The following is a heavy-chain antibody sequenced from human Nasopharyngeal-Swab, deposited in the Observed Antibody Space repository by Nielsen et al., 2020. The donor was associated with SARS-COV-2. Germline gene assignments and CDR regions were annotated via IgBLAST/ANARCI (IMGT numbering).Heavy chain of an antibody. J-gene: IGHJ6*02. D-gene: IGHD3-10*01. V-gene: IGHV3-48*02. CDR2: ISSSSSTI. CDR1: GFTFSSYS. Sequence: ETLSLTCAASGFTFSSYSMNWVRQAPGKGLEWVSYISSSSSTIYYADSVKGRFTISRDNAKNSLYLQMNSLRDEDTAVYYCATDYYGSGSYYNLYYYYGMDVWGQGTTVTVSS. CDR3: ATDYYGSGSYYNLYYYYGMDV.